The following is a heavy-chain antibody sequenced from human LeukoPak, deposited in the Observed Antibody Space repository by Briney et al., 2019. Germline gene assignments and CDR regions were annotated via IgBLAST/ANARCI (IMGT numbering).Heavy chain of an antibody. J-gene: IGHJ4*02. CDR1: GFTFSSYA. V-gene: IGHV3-23*01. Sequence: PPGGSLRLSCAASGFTFSSYAMSWVRQAPGKGLEWVSAIRGSGDRTHYADSVKGRFTISRDNSKNTLYLQMNSLRAEDTAVYYCAQTRGWFGELVWGQGTLVTVSS. D-gene: IGHD3-10*01. CDR2: IRGSGDRT. CDR3: AQTRGWFGELV.